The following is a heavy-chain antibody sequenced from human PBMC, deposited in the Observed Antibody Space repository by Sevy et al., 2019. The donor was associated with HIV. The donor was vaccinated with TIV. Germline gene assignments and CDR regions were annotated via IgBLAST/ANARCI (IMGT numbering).Heavy chain of an antibody. CDR3: PRDGGSHPYYYYGMDV. D-gene: IGHD3-16*01. CDR1: GGSISSYY. J-gene: IGHJ6*02. V-gene: IGHV4-59*01. CDR2: IYYSGST. Sequence: SETLSLTCTVSGGSISSYYWSWIRQPPGKGLEWIGYIYYSGSTNYNPSLKSRVTISVDTSKNQFSLKLSSVTAADTAVYYCPRDGGSHPYYYYGMDVWGQGTTVTVSS.